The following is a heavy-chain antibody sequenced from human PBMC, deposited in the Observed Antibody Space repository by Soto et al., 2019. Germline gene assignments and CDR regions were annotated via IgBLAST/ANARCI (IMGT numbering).Heavy chain of an antibody. D-gene: IGHD3-9*01. V-gene: IGHV3-72*01. CDR1: GFTFSDHD. CDR2: TRNKANSYTT. J-gene: IGHJ3*02. Sequence: GGPLRLSCAASGFTFSDHDMDWVRQAPGKGLEWVGRTRNKANSYTTEYAASVKGRFTISRDDSKNSLYLQMNSLKTEDTAVYYCARGKPYYDILTGYYSHAFDIWGQGTMVTVS. CDR3: ARGKPYYDILTGYYSHAFDI.